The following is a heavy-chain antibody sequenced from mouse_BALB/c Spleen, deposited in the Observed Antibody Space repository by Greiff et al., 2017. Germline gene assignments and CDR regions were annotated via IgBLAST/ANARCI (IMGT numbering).Heavy chain of an antibody. V-gene: IGHV3-2*02. J-gene: IGHJ3*01. D-gene: IGHD1-1*01. CDR1: GYSITSDYA. Sequence: DVQLQESGPGLVKPSQSLSLTCTVTGYSITSDYAWNWIRQFPGNQLEWMGYISYSGSTSYNPSLKSRISITRDTSKNQFFLQLNSVTTEDTATYYCARGGGSAWFAYWGQGTLVTVSA. CDR3: ARGGGSAWFAY. CDR2: ISYSGST.